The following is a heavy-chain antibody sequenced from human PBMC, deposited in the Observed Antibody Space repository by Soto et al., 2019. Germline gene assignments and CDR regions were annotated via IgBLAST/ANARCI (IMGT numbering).Heavy chain of an antibody. CDR3: ARSRGGAFDI. V-gene: IGHV4-59*01. Sequence: TCTVSGGSISSYYWSWIRQPPGKGLEWIGYIYYSGSTNYNPSLKSRVTISVDTSKNQFSLKLSSVTAADTAVYYCARSRGGAFDIWGQGTMVTV. D-gene: IGHD3-10*01. J-gene: IGHJ3*02. CDR1: GGSISSYY. CDR2: IYYSGST.